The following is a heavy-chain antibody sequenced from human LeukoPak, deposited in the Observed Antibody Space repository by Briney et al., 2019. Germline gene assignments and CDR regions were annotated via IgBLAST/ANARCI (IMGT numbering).Heavy chain of an antibody. CDR2: ISGSGGST. D-gene: IGHD6-6*01. CDR3: ARESSSSSDY. Sequence: GGSLRLSCAASGFTFSDYYMSWIRQAPGKGLEWVSAISGSGGSTYYADSVKGRFTISRDNSKNTLYLQMNSLRAEDTAVYYCARESSSSSDYWGQGTLVTVSS. J-gene: IGHJ4*02. CDR1: GFTFSDYY. V-gene: IGHV3-23*01.